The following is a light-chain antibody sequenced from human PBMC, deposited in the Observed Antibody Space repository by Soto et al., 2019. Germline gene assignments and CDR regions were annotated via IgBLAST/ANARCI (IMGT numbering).Light chain of an antibody. CDR3: QQRYSTPQA. CDR2: AAS. Sequence: DIQMTPSPSSLSASVGDRVTIPCRASQSISSCLNWYQQKPGKAPKLLIYAASSLQSGVPSRFSGSGSGTDFTLTISSLQPEEFATYNSQQRYSTPQAFGPGTKVDIK. CDR1: QSISSC. J-gene: IGKJ3*01. V-gene: IGKV1-39*01.